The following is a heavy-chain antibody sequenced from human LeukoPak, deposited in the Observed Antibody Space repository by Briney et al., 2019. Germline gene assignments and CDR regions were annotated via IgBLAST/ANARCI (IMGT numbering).Heavy chain of an antibody. J-gene: IGHJ5*02. Sequence: PGGSLRLSCAASGFTFSSYAMNWVRQAPGKGLEWVSAISGSGGNTHYADSVKGRFTISRDNSKNTLYLQMNSLKTEDTAVYHCTTLHIVEMTAVPWGQGTLVTVSS. D-gene: IGHD2-21*02. CDR2: ISGSGGNT. V-gene: IGHV3-23*01. CDR1: GFTFSSYA. CDR3: TTLHIVEMTAVP.